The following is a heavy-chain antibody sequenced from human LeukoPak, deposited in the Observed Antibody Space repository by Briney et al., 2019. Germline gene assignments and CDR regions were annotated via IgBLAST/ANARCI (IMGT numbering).Heavy chain of an antibody. J-gene: IGHJ3*02. V-gene: IGHV4-59*01. CDR1: GGSISSYY. D-gene: IGHD2-8*02. CDR3: AREGNRGAGGVVRAFDI. Sequence: PSETLSLTCTVSGGSISSYYWSWIRQPPGKGLEWIGYIYYSGSTNYNPSLKSRVTISVDTSKNQFPLKLSSVTAADTAVYYCAREGNRGAGGVVRAFDIWGQGTMVTVSS. CDR2: IYYSGST.